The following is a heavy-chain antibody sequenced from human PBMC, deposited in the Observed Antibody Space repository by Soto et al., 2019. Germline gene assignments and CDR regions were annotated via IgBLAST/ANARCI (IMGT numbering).Heavy chain of an antibody. V-gene: IGHV4-61*01. D-gene: IGHD3-16*01. CDR1: GGSVSSGSHY. CDR3: ARRWGTTFDF. J-gene: IGHJ4*02. Sequence: PSETLSLTCTVSGGSVSSGSHYWSWIRQPPGKGLEWIGYIYYSGSTNYNPSLKSRVTISVDTSKNQFSLKLSSVTAADTAVYYCARRWGTTFDFWGQGTLVTVSS. CDR2: IYYSGST.